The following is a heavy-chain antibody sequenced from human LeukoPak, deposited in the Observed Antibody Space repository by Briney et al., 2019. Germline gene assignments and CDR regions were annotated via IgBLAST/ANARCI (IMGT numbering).Heavy chain of an antibody. CDR3: AKNPRLEGWIYFDS. V-gene: IGHV3-23*01. CDR2: ISGSGGRI. D-gene: IGHD1-1*01. Sequence: GGSLRLSCAASGFTFSSYSMSWVRQAPGKGLESVSSISGSGGRIDYADSVKGRFTISRDNSKNTLSLQMNSLTAEDTAVYYCAKNPRLEGWIYFDSWGQGILVTVSS. CDR1: GFTFSSYS. J-gene: IGHJ4*02.